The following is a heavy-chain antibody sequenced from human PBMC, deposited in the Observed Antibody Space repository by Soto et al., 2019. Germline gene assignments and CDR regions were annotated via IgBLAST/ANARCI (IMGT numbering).Heavy chain of an antibody. CDR1: GLSLSTTGVG. J-gene: IGHJ6*02. CDR2: IYWDDDK. CDR3: VQSRCGGDCLQSYSSHSYYGLDV. V-gene: IGHV2-5*02. D-gene: IGHD2-21*02. Sequence: QITLKESGPTLVKPTQTLTLTCTFSGLSLSTTGVGVGWIRQPPGKALEWLALIYWDDDKRYSPSLKSRLTIHNDTSKNQVVLTMTNMDPVDTATYYCVQSRCGGDCLQSYSSHSYYGLDVWGQGTTVTVSS.